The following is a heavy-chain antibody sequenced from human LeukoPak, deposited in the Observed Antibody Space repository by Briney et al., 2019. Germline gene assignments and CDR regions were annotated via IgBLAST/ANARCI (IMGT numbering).Heavy chain of an antibody. V-gene: IGHV4-4*07. CDR1: GGPVSSYY. J-gene: IGHJ5*02. CDR3: ATAGGAPRCLDP. D-gene: IGHD4/OR15-4a*01. Sequence: PSETLSLTCGVSGGPVSSYYWSWIRQPAGKGLEWIGRISASGNSNYNPSLRSRVIMSVDTPKNQYSLNRSSVAATDTAEYYSATAGGAPRCLDPWGQGTLVTVSS. CDR2: ISASGNS.